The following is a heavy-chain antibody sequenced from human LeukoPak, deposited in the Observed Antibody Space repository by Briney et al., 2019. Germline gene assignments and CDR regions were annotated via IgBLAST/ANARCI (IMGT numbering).Heavy chain of an antibody. D-gene: IGHD3-10*01. J-gene: IGHJ3*02. CDR1: EFIFTNYG. CDR2: ISYDGGNQ. V-gene: IGHV3-30*03. CDR3: TRDRDSGAFDI. Sequence: GGSLRLSCIASEFIFTNYGMHWVRQAPGKGLEWVALISYDGGNQYYADSVRGRFTISRDNSKNTLSLQMNSLKTEDTAVYYCTRDRDSGAFDIWGQGTMVTVSS.